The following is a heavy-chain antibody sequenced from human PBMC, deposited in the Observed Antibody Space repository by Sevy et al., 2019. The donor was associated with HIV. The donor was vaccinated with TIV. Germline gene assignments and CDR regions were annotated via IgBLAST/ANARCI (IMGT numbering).Heavy chain of an antibody. CDR1: GFTFSIYT. CDR3: AREGCTQPHDY. CDR2: FCFGGSKI. Sequence: GGSLRLSCVASGFTFSIYTMSWVRQAPGKGLEWVSTFCFGGSKIYYADSVKGRFTISRDNSRNTVYLQMNSLRADDTAVYYCAREGCTQPHDYWGQGTLVTV. D-gene: IGHD2-8*01. V-gene: IGHV3-23*01. J-gene: IGHJ4*02.